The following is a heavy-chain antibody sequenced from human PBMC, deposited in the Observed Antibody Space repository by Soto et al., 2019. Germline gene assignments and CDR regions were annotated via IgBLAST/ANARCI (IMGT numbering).Heavy chain of an antibody. D-gene: IGHD3-10*01. J-gene: IGHJ4*02. CDR2: IGFDGIIK. Sequence: QVQLVESGGGVVQPGTSLRLSCAASGFTFSSYPFHWVRQAPGKGLEWVAVIGFDGIIKLYADSVKGRFTISRDDSKNTLYLQMNSLRDEDTAVYYCATDLFRGTPDYFDYWGQGTLVTVSS. CDR1: GFTFSSYP. V-gene: IGHV3-30*04. CDR3: ATDLFRGTPDYFDY.